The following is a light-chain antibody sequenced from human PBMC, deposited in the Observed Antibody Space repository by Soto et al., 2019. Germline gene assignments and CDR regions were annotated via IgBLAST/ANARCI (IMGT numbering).Light chain of an antibody. CDR3: QEYNSHSRYT. CDR2: KAS. V-gene: IGKV1-5*03. J-gene: IGKJ2*01. Sequence: DIQMTQSPSTLSASVGDRVTITCRASQSIIGWLAWYQQKPGKAPRLLIYKASNLQSGVPSRFSGSGSGTEFTLTINNLQPDDYATYYCQEYNSHSRYTFGQGTRL. CDR1: QSIIGW.